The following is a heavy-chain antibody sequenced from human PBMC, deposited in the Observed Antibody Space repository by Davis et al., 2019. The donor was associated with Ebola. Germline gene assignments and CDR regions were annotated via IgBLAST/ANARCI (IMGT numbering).Heavy chain of an antibody. CDR3: ARWRKRKTGTPGFDY. V-gene: IGHV4-39*01. J-gene: IGHJ4*02. D-gene: IGHD3-10*01. Sequence: MPSETLSLTCNVSGDSISTTDHSWGWIRQPPGRGLEWIGYIFDPSNTYYNPSLRSRVAISADMSKNQISLTLTSVTAAETAVYYCARWRKRKTGTPGFDYWGQGVLVSVSS. CDR2: IFDPSNT. CDR1: GDSISTTDHS.